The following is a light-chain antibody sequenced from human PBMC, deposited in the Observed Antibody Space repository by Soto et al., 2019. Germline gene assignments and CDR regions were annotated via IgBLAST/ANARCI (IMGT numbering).Light chain of an antibody. CDR3: EAWDDSLNGRV. CDR1: SSSIGSNP. CDR2: ANI. V-gene: IGLV1-44*01. J-gene: IGLJ3*02. Sequence: QAVVSQPPSASGTPGQSVTISCSGSSSSIGSNPVNWYQQFPGTAPRLVIYANIKRPSGVLDRFYGSKSGTSASLDISGLQYEDEDDYYCEAWDDSLNGRVFGGGTKLTVL.